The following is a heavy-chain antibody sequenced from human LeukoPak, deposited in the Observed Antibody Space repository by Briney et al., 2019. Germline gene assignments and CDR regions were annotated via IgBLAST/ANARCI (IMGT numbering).Heavy chain of an antibody. J-gene: IGHJ4*02. CDR3: ARHYRGYDGKFDY. Sequence: SQTLSLTRTVSGGSISSYYWSWIRQPPGKGLEWIGYIYYSGSTNYNPSLKSRVTISVDTSKNQFSLKLSSVTAADTAVYYCARHYRGYDGKFDYWGQGTLVTVSS. CDR2: IYYSGST. V-gene: IGHV4-59*08. D-gene: IGHD5-12*01. CDR1: GGSISSYY.